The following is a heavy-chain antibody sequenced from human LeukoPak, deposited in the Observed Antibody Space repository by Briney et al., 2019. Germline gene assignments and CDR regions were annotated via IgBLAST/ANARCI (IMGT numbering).Heavy chain of an antibody. CDR2: ISAYNGNT. D-gene: IGHD6-13*01. J-gene: IGHJ4*02. V-gene: IGHV1-18*01. Sequence: ASVKVSCKASGYTFTSYGISWVRQAPGQGLEWMGWISAYNGNTNYAQKLQGRVTMTTDTSTSTAYTELRSLRSDDTAVYYCARAFIAAAHYFDYWGQGTLVTVSS. CDR3: ARAFIAAAHYFDY. CDR1: GYTFTSYG.